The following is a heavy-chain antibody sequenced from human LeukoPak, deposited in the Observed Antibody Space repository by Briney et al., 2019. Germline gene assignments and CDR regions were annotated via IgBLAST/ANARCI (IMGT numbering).Heavy chain of an antibody. J-gene: IGHJ6*03. CDR2: ISPRSETI. CDR1: GFSFNRRG. D-gene: IGHD3-16*01. V-gene: IGHV3-48*04. Sequence: GESLRLSCATSGFSFNRRGMNWVRHPPGKGLEWVSYISPRSETIYYAESVKGRFTVSRDDSKDSLYLQMHTLRAEDTAVYYCARIDGPTVFAYYMDLWGKGTTVTVAS. CDR3: ARIDGPTVFAYYMDL.